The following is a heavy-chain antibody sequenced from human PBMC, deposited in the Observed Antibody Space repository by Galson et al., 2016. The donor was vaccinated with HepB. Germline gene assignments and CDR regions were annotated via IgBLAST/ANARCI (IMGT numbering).Heavy chain of an antibody. Sequence: SLRLSCAASGFTFSRHWMSWVRQAPGKGPEWVSVIHTGGNTYYADSVKGRFIISRDNLKNILYLQMNSLRVGDTAVYYCGRDKRLMPRQGMYYYGTDVWGPGTTVTVSS. CDR2: IHTGGNT. D-gene: IGHD2-2*01. CDR1: GFTFSRHW. V-gene: IGHV3-53*01. J-gene: IGHJ6*02. CDR3: GRDKRLMPRQGMYYYGTDV.